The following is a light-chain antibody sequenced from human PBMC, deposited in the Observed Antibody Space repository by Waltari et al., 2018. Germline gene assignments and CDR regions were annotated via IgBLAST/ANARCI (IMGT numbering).Light chain of an antibody. Sequence: QSALTQPASVSGSPGQSTTISCPGTSSDVGRYNSVPWYQQHPGKAPKLMIYDVSNRPSGVSNRFSGSKSGNTASLTISGLQAEDEADYYCFSYTSSTTYVFGTGTKVTVL. CDR3: FSYTSSTTYV. V-gene: IGLV2-14*03. CDR2: DVS. CDR1: SSDVGRYNS. J-gene: IGLJ1*01.